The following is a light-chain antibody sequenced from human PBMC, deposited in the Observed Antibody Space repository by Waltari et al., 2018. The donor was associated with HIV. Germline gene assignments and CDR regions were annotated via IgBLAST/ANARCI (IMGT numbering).Light chain of an antibody. V-gene: IGLV2-11*01. CDR3: CSYAGSYGYV. Sequence: SALPQPRSVSGSPGQSVTISCTGTSSDVGGYDFVSWYQQPPGKAPKVMLYDVSRRPSGVPDRFSGSKSGNTASLTISGLQAEDEADYYCCSYAGSYGYVFGTGAKVTVL. CDR2: DVS. J-gene: IGLJ1*01. CDR1: SSDVGGYDF.